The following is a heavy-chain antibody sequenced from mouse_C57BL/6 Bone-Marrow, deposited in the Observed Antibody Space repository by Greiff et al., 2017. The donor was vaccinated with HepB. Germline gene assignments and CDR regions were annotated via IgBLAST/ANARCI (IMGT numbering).Heavy chain of an antibody. D-gene: IGHD4-1*01. V-gene: IGHV5-9-1*02. J-gene: IGHJ1*03. Sequence: EVMLVESGEGLVKPGGSLKLSCAASGFTFSSYAMSWVRQTPEKRLEWVAYISSGGDYIYYADTVKGRFTISRDNARNTLYLQMSSLKSEDTAMYYCTRDDWDVWYFDVWGTGTTVTVSS. CDR3: TRDDWDVWYFDV. CDR1: GFTFSSYA. CDR2: ISSGGDYI.